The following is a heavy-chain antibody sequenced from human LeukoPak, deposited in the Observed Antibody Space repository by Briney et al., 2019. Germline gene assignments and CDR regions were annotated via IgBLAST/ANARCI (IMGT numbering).Heavy chain of an antibody. CDR3: ARDSVLSLYGGASFDY. J-gene: IGHJ4*02. D-gene: IGHD4-23*01. Sequence: ASVKVSCKASGYTFTGYYMHWVRQAPGQGLEWMGWINPNSGGTNYAQKFQGRVTMTRDTSISTAYMELSRLRSDDTAVYYCARDSVLSLYGGASFDYWGQGTLVTVSS. V-gene: IGHV1-2*02. CDR2: INPNSGGT. CDR1: GYTFTGYY.